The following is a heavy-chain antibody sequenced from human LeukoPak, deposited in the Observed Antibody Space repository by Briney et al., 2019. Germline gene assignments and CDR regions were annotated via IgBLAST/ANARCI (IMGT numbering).Heavy chain of an antibody. CDR2: ISSNGGST. Sequence: GGSLRLSCAASGFTFSSYAMHWVRQAPGKGLEYVSAISSNGGSTYYASSVKGRFTISRDNSKNTLYLQMGSLRAEDMAVYYCARSPGEVVNPEYAFDIWGQGTMVTVSS. D-gene: IGHD3-10*01. CDR3: ARSPGEVVNPEYAFDI. J-gene: IGHJ3*02. CDR1: GFTFSSYA. V-gene: IGHV3-64*01.